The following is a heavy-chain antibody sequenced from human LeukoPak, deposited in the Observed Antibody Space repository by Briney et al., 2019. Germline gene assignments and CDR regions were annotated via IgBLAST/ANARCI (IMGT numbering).Heavy chain of an antibody. CDR3: AGSPPAIGVAGSDY. Sequence: PSETLSLTCTVSGGSFSSTNYYWGWIRQPPGKGPEWIGSIYFNGRSTSNPSLRSRVTISVDTSKNQFSLNLISVAAADTAVYYCAGSPPAIGVAGSDYWGQGTLVTVSS. CDR1: GGSFSSTNYY. D-gene: IGHD6-19*01. J-gene: IGHJ4*02. V-gene: IGHV4-39*01. CDR2: IYFNGRS.